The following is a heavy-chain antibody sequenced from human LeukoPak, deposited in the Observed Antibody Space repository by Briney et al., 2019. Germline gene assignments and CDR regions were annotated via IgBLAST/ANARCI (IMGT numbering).Heavy chain of an antibody. CDR3: ARRAVGENAFDI. V-gene: IGHV1-18*01. CDR1: GYTFTSYG. CDR2: ISAYNGNT. J-gene: IGHJ3*02. Sequence: ASVKVSCKASGYTFTSYGISWVRQAPGQGLEWMGWISAYNGNTNYAQKFQGRVTMTRDTSISTAYMELSRLRSDDTAVYYCARRAVGENAFDIWGQGTMVTVSS. D-gene: IGHD3-16*01.